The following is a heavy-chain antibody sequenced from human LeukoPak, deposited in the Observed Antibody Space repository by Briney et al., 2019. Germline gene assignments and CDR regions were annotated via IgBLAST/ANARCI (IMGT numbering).Heavy chain of an antibody. J-gene: IGHJ4*02. CDR1: GGTFSSYA. CDR2: ISGSGGST. Sequence: SCKASGGTFSSYAISWVRQAPGEGLEWVSAISGSGGSTYYADSGKGGFTISRDNSKTTLYLQMNSLRTEDTAVYYCARDLWNSFDYWGQGILVTVSS. CDR3: ARDLWNSFDY. D-gene: IGHD1-7*01. V-gene: IGHV3-23*01.